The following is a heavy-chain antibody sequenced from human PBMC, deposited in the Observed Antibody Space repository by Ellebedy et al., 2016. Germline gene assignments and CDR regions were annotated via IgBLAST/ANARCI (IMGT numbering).Heavy chain of an antibody. D-gene: IGHD3-9*01. CDR3: AKVVDSLPHYFDY. V-gene: IGHV4-39*07. J-gene: IGHJ4*02. CDR1: GGSISSSSYY. CDR2: IYYSGST. Sequence: SETLSLTXTVSGGSISSSSYYWGWIRQPPGKGLEWIGSIYYSGSTYYNPSLKSRVTISVDTSKNQFSLKLSSVTAADTAVYYCAKVVDSLPHYFDYWGQGTLVTVSS.